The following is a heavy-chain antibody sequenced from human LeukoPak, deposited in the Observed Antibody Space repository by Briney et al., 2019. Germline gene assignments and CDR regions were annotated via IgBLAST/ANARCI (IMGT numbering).Heavy chain of an antibody. CDR1: GFTFSTYG. D-gene: IGHD6-13*01. CDR3: ARDGYSSSWYAVGY. CDR2: ISYDGSNK. Sequence: GRSLRLSCAASGFTFSTYGMHWVRQAPGKGLEWVAVISYDGSNKYYADSVKGRFTISRDNSKNTLYLQMNGLRAEDTAVYYCARDGYSSSWYAVGYWGQGTLVTVSS. V-gene: IGHV3-30*03. J-gene: IGHJ4*02.